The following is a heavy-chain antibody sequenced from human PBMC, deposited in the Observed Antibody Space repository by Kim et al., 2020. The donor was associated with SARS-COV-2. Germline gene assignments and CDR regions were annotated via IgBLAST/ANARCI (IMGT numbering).Heavy chain of an antibody. J-gene: IGHJ4*02. D-gene: IGHD3-10*01. Sequence: YNADFETGRFTLSSDSAPNTLYLQMNSLRTDDTAIYYCAKDDTSSGSFFDYWGQGTLVTVSS. CDR3: AKDDTSSGSFFDY. V-gene: IGHV3-30-3*02.